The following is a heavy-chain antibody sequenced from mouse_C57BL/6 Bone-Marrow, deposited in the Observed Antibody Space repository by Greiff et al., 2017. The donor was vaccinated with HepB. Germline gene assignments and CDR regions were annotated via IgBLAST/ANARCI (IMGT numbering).Heavy chain of an antibody. V-gene: IGHV1-52*01. CDR3: ARHRGLDGGYFDV. CDR2: IDPSDSET. Sequence: QVQLQQPGAELVRPGSSVKLSCKASGYTFTSYWMHWVKQRPIQGLEWIGNIDPSDSETHYNQKFKDKATLTVDKSSSTAYMQLSSLTSEDSAVYYCARHRGLDGGYFDVWGTGTTVTVSS. CDR1: GYTFTSYW. J-gene: IGHJ1*03.